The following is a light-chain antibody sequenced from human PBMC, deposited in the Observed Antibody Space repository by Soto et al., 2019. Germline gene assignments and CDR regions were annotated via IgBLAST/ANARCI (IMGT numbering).Light chain of an antibody. Sequence: EIVLTQSPGTLSLSPGERATLSCRASQSVSNTYLAWYRQKPGQAPRLVMYGTSSRATGFSDRFSGSGSGTDFTLTINRLEPEDFAVYYCQHYGSSLYTFGQATKLE. J-gene: IGKJ2*01. CDR2: GTS. CDR1: QSVSNTY. V-gene: IGKV3-20*01. CDR3: QHYGSSLYT.